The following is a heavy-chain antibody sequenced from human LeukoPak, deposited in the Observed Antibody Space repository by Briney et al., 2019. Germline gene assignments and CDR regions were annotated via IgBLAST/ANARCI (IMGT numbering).Heavy chain of an antibody. CDR2: INPNSGGT. D-gene: IGHD6-19*01. CDR3: ARGDIAVAQLYGMDV. Sequence: ASVKVSCKVVEYSFTGYHLHWMRQAPGQGLEWMGWINPNSGGTNYAQKFQGWVTMTRDTSISTAYMELSRLRSDDTAVYYCARGDIAVAQLYGMDVWGQGTTVTVSS. V-gene: IGHV1-2*04. J-gene: IGHJ6*02. CDR1: EYSFTGYH.